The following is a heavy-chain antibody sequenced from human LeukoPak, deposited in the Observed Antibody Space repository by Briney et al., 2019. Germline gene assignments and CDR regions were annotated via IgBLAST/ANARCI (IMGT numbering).Heavy chain of an antibody. CDR2: INPNSGGT. Sequence: ASVKVSCKASGYTFTGYYMHWARQAPGQGLGWMGWINPNSGGTNYAQKFQGRVTMTRDTSISTAYMVLSRLRSDDTAVYYCATVYSSSWYGNWFDPWGQGTLVTVSS. CDR1: GYTFTGYY. V-gene: IGHV1-2*02. CDR3: ATVYSSSWYGNWFDP. D-gene: IGHD6-13*01. J-gene: IGHJ5*02.